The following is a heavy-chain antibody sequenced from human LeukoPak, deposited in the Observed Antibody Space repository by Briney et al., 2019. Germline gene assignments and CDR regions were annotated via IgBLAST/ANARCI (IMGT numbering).Heavy chain of an antibody. Sequence: GGSLRLSCAASGFTFSNAWLVWVRQAPGKGLEWVASIGKDGSEKSYVDSVKGRFTISRDNARNSLYLQMSSLRVEDTAVYYCTRDIVYLQLEYWGQGALVTVSS. CDR3: TRDIVYLQLEY. CDR2: IGKDGSEK. V-gene: IGHV3-7*01. J-gene: IGHJ4*02. CDR1: GFTFSNAW. D-gene: IGHD2-15*01.